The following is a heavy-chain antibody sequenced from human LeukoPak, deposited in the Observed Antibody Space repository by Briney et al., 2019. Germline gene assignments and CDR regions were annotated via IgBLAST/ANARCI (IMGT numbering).Heavy chain of an antibody. D-gene: IGHD3-22*01. CDR1: GFTFGDYA. V-gene: IGHV3-49*03. CDR3: TRLVDDSSGYSPDY. CDR2: IRSKSYGGTT. J-gene: IGHJ4*02. Sequence: GGSLRLSCTASGFTFGDYAMSWFRQAPGKGLEWVGFIRSKSYGGTTEYAASVKGRFTISRDDSKSIAYLQMNSLKTEDTAVYYCTRLVDDSSGYSPDYWGQGTLVTVSS.